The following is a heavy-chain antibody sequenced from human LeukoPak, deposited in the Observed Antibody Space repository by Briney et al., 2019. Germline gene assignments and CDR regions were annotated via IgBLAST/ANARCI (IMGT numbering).Heavy chain of an antibody. V-gene: IGHV3-23*01. D-gene: IGHD4-23*01. J-gene: IGHJ3*02. CDR3: ARDSVALDAFDI. Sequence: GGSLRLSCAASGFTFSSYAMSWVRQAPGKGLEWVSAISGSGGSTYYADSVKGRFTISRDNSKNTLYLQMNSLRAEDTAVYYCARDSVALDAFDIWGQGTMVTVSS. CDR2: ISGSGGST. CDR1: GFTFSSYA.